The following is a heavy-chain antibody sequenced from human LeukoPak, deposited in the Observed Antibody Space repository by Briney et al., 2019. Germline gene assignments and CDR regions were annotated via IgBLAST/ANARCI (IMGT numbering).Heavy chain of an antibody. Sequence: GGSLRLSCAASGFTFSDYSMNWVRQAPGKGLEWVSTISGGGGTTYYADSVKGRFTISRDNSKNTLYLQMKSLRAEDTAVYYCAKEGYSYGSYYFDYWGQGTLVTVSS. CDR1: GFTFSDYS. J-gene: IGHJ4*02. CDR3: AKEGYSYGSYYFDY. V-gene: IGHV3-23*01. D-gene: IGHD5-18*01. CDR2: ISGGGGTT.